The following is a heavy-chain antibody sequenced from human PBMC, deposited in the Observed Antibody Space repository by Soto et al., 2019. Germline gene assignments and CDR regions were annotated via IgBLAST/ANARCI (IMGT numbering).Heavy chain of an antibody. CDR2: ISSSSSYI. J-gene: IGHJ4*02. CDR1: GFTFSSYS. CDR3: ARAGLTYYDILTGSTPLDY. D-gene: IGHD3-9*01. Sequence: PGGSLRLSCAASGFTFSSYSMNWVRQAPGKGLDWVSSISSSSSYIYYADSVKGRFTISRDNAKNSLYLQMNSLRAEDTAVYYCARAGLTYYDILTGSTPLDYWGQGTLVTVSS. V-gene: IGHV3-21*01.